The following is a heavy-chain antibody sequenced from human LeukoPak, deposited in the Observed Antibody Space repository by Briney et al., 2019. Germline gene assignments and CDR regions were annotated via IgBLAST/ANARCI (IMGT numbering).Heavy chain of an antibody. CDR2: ISTYNGNT. CDR3: ARDIHRFDP. D-gene: IGHD2-2*02. CDR1: GYIFTNFD. J-gene: IGHJ5*02. V-gene: IGHV1-18*04. Sequence: ASAKVSCKASGYIFTNFDISWVRQAPGQGLEWMGWISTYNGNTNYAQKLQGRVTMTTDTSTSTAYMELTSLRFDDTAVYYCARDIHRFDPWGQGTLVTVSS.